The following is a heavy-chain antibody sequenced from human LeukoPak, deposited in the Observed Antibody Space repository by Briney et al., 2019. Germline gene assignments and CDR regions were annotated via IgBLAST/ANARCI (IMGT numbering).Heavy chain of an antibody. D-gene: IGHD3-22*01. CDR3: AKISRDLILVDDALGI. V-gene: IGHV3-23*01. Sequence: PGGSLRLSCAASGFTFSSYAMTWVRQAPGKGLEWVSIISERGGRTDYADSVKGRFTISRDNSKNTLYLQMNSLRVEDTAAYYCAKISRDLILVDDALGIWGQGTMVTVSS. J-gene: IGHJ3*02. CDR1: GFTFSSYA. CDR2: ISERGGRT.